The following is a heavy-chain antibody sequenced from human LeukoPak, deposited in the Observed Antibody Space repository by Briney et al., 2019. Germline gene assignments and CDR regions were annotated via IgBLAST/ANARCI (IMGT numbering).Heavy chain of an antibody. Sequence: ASVKVSCKASGYTFTYYYMHWVQQAPGKGLEWMGRADPEDGETIYAEKFQGRVTITADTSTDTAYMELSSLRSEDTAVYYCAADSLSAYYYDTSGTVFEIWGQGTMVTVSS. V-gene: IGHV1-69-2*01. D-gene: IGHD3-22*01. CDR3: AADSLSAYYYDTSGTVFEI. J-gene: IGHJ3*02. CDR1: GYTFTYYY. CDR2: ADPEDGET.